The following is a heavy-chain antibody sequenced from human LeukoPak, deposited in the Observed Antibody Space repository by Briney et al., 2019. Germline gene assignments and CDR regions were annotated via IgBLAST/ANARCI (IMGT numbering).Heavy chain of an antibody. CDR1: GFTFSNYW. Sequence: GGSLRLSCAASGFTFSNYWMTWVRQAPGKGLEWVANIDQDGSEKCYVDSVKGRFTISRDNAKNSLYLQMNSLRAEDTAVYYCARDWGIVPAAMVDYWGQGTLVTVSS. J-gene: IGHJ4*02. V-gene: IGHV3-7*01. CDR3: ARDWGIVPAAMVDY. D-gene: IGHD2-2*01. CDR2: IDQDGSEK.